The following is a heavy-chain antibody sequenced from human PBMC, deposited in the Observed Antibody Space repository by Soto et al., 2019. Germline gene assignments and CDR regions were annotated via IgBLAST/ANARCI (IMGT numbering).Heavy chain of an antibody. CDR1: GLTFRNYA. CDR2: VSGNGGET. D-gene: IGHD4-4*01. J-gene: IGHJ4*02. Sequence: EVQLLESGGALVQPGGSLRLSCVASGLTFRNYAMTWVRQAPGKGPEWVSTVSGNGGETFYADSVKGRFTISRDNSKDTVYLVMNSLRVEDTAIYYCAKGGNRSFFDYWGQGTLVAVSS. CDR3: AKGGNRSFFDY. V-gene: IGHV3-23*01.